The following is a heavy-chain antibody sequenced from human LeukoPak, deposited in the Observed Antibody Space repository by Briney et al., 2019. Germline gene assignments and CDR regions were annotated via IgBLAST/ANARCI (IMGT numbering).Heavy chain of an antibody. CDR3: AREPPTRIFDH. V-gene: IGHV3-21*01. J-gene: IGHJ4*02. CDR1: GFTFSTYN. CDR2: ISFIGNYI. Sequence: GGSLRLSRAASGFTFSTYNMNWVRQAPGKGLEWVSSISFIGNYIYYADSVRGRFTISRDSANSSLYLQMNNLRAEDTAVYYCAREPPTRIFDHWGQGTLVTVSS.